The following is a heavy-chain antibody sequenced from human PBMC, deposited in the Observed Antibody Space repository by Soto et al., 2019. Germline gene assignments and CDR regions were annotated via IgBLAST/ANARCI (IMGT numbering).Heavy chain of an antibody. CDR1: GGSISSGDYY. CDR3: DRDIAAEGNSGVDY. V-gene: IGHV4-30-4*01. CDR2: IYYSGRT. J-gene: IGHJ4*02. Sequence: QVQLQESGPGLVKPSQTLSLTCTVSGGSISSGDYYWSWIRQPPGKGLEWIGYIYYSGRTYYNPSLKSRVTISVDTSKNQFSLKLSSVTAADTAVYYCDRDIAAEGNSGVDYWGQGTLVTVSS. D-gene: IGHD6-13*01.